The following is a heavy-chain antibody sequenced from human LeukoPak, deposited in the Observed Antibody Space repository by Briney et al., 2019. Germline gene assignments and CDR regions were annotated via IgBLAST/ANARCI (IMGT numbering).Heavy chain of an antibody. V-gene: IGHV3-66*01. CDR3: ARDSVGTTTSQYGMDV. CDR2: INAGGAT. Sequence: QAGGSLRLSCAASGFTFSSYSMNWVRQAPGKGLEWVSLINAGGATYYADSVKGRFTTSRDNSKNTVHLQMDSLRADDTAVYYCARDSVGTTTSQYGMDVWGQGTTVIVSS. CDR1: GFTFSSYS. J-gene: IGHJ6*02. D-gene: IGHD2-21*02.